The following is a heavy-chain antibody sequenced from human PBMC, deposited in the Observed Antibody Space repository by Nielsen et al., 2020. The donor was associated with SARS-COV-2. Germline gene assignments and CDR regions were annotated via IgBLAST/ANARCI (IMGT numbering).Heavy chain of an antibody. D-gene: IGHD5-18*01. V-gene: IGHV3-21*01. CDR2: ISSSSSYI. J-gene: IGHJ6*02. Sequence: LSLTCAASGFTFSSYSMNWVRQAPGKGLEWVSSISSSSSYIYYADSVKGRFTISRDNAKNSLYLQMNSLRAEDTAVYYCARDGMVMDYYYYGMDVWGQGTTVTVSS. CDR1: GFTFSSYS. CDR3: ARDGMVMDYYYYGMDV.